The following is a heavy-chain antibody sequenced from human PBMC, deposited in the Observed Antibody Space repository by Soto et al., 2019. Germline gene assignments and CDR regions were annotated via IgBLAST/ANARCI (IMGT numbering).Heavy chain of an antibody. CDR3: PRVQRLFHYYYGMDV. CDR2: IYYSGST. D-gene: IGHD1-1*01. CDR1: GGSIRSGDYY. Sequence: SETLSLTCTVSGGSIRSGDYYLSWILQPPGEGVEWIGYIYYSGSTYYNPSLKSRVTISVDTSKNQFSLNLSSVTAADTAVYYCPRVQRLFHYYYGMDVWGQVNKVTVSS. J-gene: IGHJ6*02. V-gene: IGHV4-30-4*01.